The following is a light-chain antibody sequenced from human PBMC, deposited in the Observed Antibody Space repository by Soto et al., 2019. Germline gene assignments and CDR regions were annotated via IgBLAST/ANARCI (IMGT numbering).Light chain of an antibody. CDR2: EVS. Sequence: QLVLTQPASVSGSPGQSITISCTGTSTDVGDYNYVSWYQQHPGKAPKLMIYEVSDRPSGVSNRFSGSKSGNTASLTISGLQAEDEADYYCSSYTRSSTWVFGGGTKVTVL. CDR1: STDVGDYNY. J-gene: IGLJ3*02. V-gene: IGLV2-14*01. CDR3: SSYTRSSTWV.